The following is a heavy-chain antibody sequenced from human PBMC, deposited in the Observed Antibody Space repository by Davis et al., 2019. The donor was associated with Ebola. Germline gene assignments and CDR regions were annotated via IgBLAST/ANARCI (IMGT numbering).Heavy chain of an antibody. CDR1: GFTFSSYG. D-gene: IGHD3-3*01. Sequence: PGGSLRLSCAASGFTFSSYGMHWVRQAPGKGLEWVAVISYDGSNKYYADSVKGRFTISRDNAKNSLYLQMNSLRAEDTALYYCAKDLRHYDFLRYGMDVWGKGTTVTVSS. CDR2: ISYDGSNK. CDR3: AKDLRHYDFLRYGMDV. J-gene: IGHJ6*04. V-gene: IGHV3-30*18.